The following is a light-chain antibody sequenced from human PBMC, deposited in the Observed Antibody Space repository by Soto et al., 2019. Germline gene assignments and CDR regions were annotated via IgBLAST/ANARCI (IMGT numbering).Light chain of an antibody. Sequence: EIVMTQSPATLSVSPGGRATLSCRASQSISDTLAWYQQKPGQAPRLLIHGASTRAPGFPARFSGSGAGTDCTLPISSLQSEDFAVYYCQQYNNWPWTFGQGTKVEIK. CDR2: GAS. V-gene: IGKV3-15*01. J-gene: IGKJ1*01. CDR1: QSISDT. CDR3: QQYNNWPWT.